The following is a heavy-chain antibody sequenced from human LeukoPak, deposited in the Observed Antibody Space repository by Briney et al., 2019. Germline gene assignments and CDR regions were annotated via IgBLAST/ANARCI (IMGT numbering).Heavy chain of an antibody. J-gene: IGHJ4*02. D-gene: IGHD6-19*01. CDR2: IIPIFGTA. V-gene: IGHV1-69*13. CDR3: ARDGYSSGWYYFDY. Sequence: AVKVSFKAAGGTFSSYAISWVRQAPGQGLEWMGGIIPIFGTANYAQKFQGRVTITADESTSTAYMELSSLRSEDTAVYYCARDGYSSGWYYFDYWGQGTLVTVSS. CDR1: GGTFSSYA.